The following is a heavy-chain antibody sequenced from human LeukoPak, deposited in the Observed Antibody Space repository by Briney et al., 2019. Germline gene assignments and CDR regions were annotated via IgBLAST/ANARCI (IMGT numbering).Heavy chain of an antibody. Sequence: SVKVSCKASGGTFSSYAISWARQAPGQGLEWMGGIIPIFGTANYAQKFQGRVTITTDESTSTAYMELSSLRSGDTAVYYCAVGVGGYDFYYYYYMDVWGKGTTVTVSS. CDR3: AVGVGGYDFYYYYYMDV. CDR1: GGTFSSYA. CDR2: IIPIFGTA. V-gene: IGHV1-69*05. J-gene: IGHJ6*03. D-gene: IGHD5-12*01.